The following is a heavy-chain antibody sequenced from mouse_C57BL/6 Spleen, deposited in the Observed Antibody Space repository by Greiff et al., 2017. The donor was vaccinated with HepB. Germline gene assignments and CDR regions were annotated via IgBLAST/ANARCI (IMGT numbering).Heavy chain of an antibody. D-gene: IGHD2-3*01. CDR2: IYPGSGST. CDR1: GYTFTSYW. Sequence: QVQLQQPGAELVKPGASVKMSCKASGYTFTSYWITWVKQRPGQGLEWIGDIYPGSGSTNYNEKCKSKATLTVDTSSSTAYMQLSSLTSEDSAVYYCARNPDGDAMDYWGQGTSVTVSS. CDR3: ARNPDGDAMDY. V-gene: IGHV1-55*01. J-gene: IGHJ4*01.